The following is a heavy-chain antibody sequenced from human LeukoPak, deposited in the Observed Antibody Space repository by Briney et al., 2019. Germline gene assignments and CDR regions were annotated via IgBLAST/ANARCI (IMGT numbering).Heavy chain of an antibody. CDR3: AREQIPTVTTHYYYGMDV. CDR2: MNPNSGNT. Sequence: ASVKVSCKASGYTFTSFDINWVRQATGQGLEWMGWMNPNSGNTGYAQKFQGRVTMTRDTSTSTVYMELSSLRSEDTAVYYCAREQIPTVTTHYYYGMDVWGQGTTVTVSS. D-gene: IGHD4-17*01. CDR1: GYTFTSFD. J-gene: IGHJ6*02. V-gene: IGHV1-8*01.